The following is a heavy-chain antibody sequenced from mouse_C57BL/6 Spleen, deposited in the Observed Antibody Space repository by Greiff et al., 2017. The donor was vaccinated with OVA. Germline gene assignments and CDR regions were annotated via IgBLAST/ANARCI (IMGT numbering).Heavy chain of an antibody. CDR3: ARGENYYGYDGDY. CDR2: INPSSGYT. CDR1: GYTFTSYW. J-gene: IGHJ2*01. V-gene: IGHV1-7*01. D-gene: IGHD2-2*01. Sequence: VKLVESGAELVKPGASVKLSCKASGYTFTSYWMHWVKQRPGQGLEWIGYINPSSGYTKYNQKFKDKATLTADKSSSTAYMQLSSLTYEDSAVYYCARGENYYGYDGDYWGQGTTLTVSS.